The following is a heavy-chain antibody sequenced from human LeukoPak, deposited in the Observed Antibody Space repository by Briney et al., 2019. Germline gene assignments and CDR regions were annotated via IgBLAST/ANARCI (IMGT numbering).Heavy chain of an antibody. Sequence: SETLSLACTVAGASISTFYCSWIREPPGKGLEWVGYIYNSGSTNYNPYLKMRVTMSVDTSKNQLSLKLSSVTAADPAVYYCARQPSGSPGDYWGQGTLVTVSS. V-gene: IGHV4-59*04. CDR1: GASISTFY. D-gene: IGHD1-26*01. CDR2: IYNSGST. J-gene: IGHJ4*02. CDR3: ARQPSGSPGDY.